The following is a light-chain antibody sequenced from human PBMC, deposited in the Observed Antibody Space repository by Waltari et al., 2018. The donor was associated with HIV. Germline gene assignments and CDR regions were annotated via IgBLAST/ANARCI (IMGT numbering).Light chain of an antibody. Sequence: QSALPQPASVSGSPGQSITISCTGTSSDVGSYNLFSWYQQHPGKAPQLMIYEVSKRPSGVSNRFSGSKSGNTASLTISGLQAEDEADYYCCSYAGSSTLYVFGTGTTVTVL. CDR3: CSYAGSSTLYV. J-gene: IGLJ1*01. V-gene: IGLV2-23*02. CDR1: SSDVGSYNL. CDR2: EVS.